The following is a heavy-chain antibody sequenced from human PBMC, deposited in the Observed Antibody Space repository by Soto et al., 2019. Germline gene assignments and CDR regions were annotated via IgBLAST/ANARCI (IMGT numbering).Heavy chain of an antibody. D-gene: IGHD1-26*01. CDR1: GGTFGSYA. Sequence: GASVKVSCKACGGTFGSYAISWVRQAPGQGLEWMGGIIPIFGTANYAHKFQGRVTITADESTSTAYMELSSLRAEDTAVYYCARYRVKGGSLDYRAQRSFVTVSS. V-gene: IGHV1-69*13. J-gene: IGHJ4*02. CDR3: ARYRVKGGSLDY. CDR2: IIPIFGTA.